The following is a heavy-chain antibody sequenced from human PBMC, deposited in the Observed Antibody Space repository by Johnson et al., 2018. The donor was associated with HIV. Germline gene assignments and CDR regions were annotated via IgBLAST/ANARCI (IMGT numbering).Heavy chain of an antibody. CDR3: ARDPMVRGAGGFDI. CDR2: INWNGGST. J-gene: IGHJ3*02. D-gene: IGHD3-10*01. Sequence: VQLVESGGGVVRPGGSLRLSCAASGFTFDDYGMSWVRQAPGKGLEWVSCINWNGGSTGYADSVQGRLPISRDNSKNTLYLQMNSLRAEDTAVYYCARDPMVRGAGGFDIWGQGTMVTVSS. V-gene: IGHV3-20*04. CDR1: GFTFDDYG.